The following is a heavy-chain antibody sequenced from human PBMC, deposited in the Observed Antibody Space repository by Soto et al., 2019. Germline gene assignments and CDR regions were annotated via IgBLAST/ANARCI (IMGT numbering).Heavy chain of an antibody. Sequence: QVQLQQWGAGLLKPSETLSLTCAVYGGSFSGYYWSWIRQPPGKGLEWIGEINHSGSTNYNPSLKSRVTISVETSKNQFSLKLSSVTAADTAVYYCARGARGSSGWYDYWGQGTLVTVSS. CDR3: ARGARGSSGWYDY. V-gene: IGHV4-34*01. CDR1: GGSFSGYY. D-gene: IGHD6-19*01. J-gene: IGHJ4*02. CDR2: INHSGST.